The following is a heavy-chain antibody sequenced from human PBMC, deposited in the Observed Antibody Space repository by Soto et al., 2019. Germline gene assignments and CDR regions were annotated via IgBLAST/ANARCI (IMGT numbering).Heavy chain of an antibody. Sequence: SETLSLTCAVYGGSFSGYYWSWIRQPPGKGLEWIGEINHSGSTNYNPSLKSRVTISVDTSKNQFSLKLSSVTAADTAVYYCARAPERIAAAGIGWFDPWGQGTLVTVSS. CDR2: INHSGST. J-gene: IGHJ5*02. CDR3: ARAPERIAAAGIGWFDP. V-gene: IGHV4-34*01. CDR1: GGSFSGYY. D-gene: IGHD6-13*01.